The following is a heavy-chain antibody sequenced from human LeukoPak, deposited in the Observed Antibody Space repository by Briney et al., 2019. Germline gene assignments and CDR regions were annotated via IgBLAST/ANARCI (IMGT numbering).Heavy chain of an antibody. CDR3: ARGIICDDAFDI. CDR2: ISYDGSNK. J-gene: IGHJ3*02. V-gene: IGHV3-30-3*01. CDR1: GFTFSSYA. Sequence: GGSLRLSCAASGFTFSSYAMHWVRQAPGKGLEWVAVISYDGSNKYYADSVKGRFTISRDNSKNPVYLQMNSLRTEDTAVYYCARGIICDDAFDIWGQGTMVTVSS. D-gene: IGHD2-15*01.